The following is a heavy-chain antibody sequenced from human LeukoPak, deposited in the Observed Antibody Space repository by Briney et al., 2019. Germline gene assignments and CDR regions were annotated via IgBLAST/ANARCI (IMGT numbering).Heavy chain of an antibody. CDR3: ASYIVGSTIDHY. V-gene: IGHV4-38-2*02. Sequence: PSETLSLTCNVSGYSISSGYYWGWIRQPPGKGLEWIGNIYHSGSTYYNPSLKSRVTISADTSKKQFSLRLSSVTAADTAVYYCASYIVGSTIDHYWGQGTLVTVSS. CDR1: GYSISSGYY. D-gene: IGHD1-26*01. J-gene: IGHJ4*02. CDR2: IYHSGST.